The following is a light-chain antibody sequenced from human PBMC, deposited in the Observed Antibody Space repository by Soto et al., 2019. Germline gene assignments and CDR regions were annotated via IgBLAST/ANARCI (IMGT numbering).Light chain of an antibody. CDR1: ESVNSNY. J-gene: IGKJ1*01. CDR2: GAS. CDR3: QQRSNWPPWT. V-gene: IGKV3D-20*02. Sequence: ETVLTQSPGTLSLSPGERATLSCRASESVNSNYLAWYQQKPGQAPRLLIYGASTRATGIPDRFSGSGSGTDFILTISSLEPEDFAVYYCQQRSNWPPWTFGQGTKVDI.